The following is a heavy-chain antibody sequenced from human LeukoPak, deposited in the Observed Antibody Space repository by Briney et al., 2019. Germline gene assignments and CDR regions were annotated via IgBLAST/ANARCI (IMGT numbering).Heavy chain of an antibody. CDR3: AKYDYVWGSYAS. CDR1: GFTFSSYS. J-gene: IGHJ5*02. CDR2: ISGGGDTT. D-gene: IGHD3-16*01. V-gene: IGHV3-23*01. Sequence: GGSLRLSCAASGFTFSSYSMNWVRQAPGKGLERVSGISGGGDTTYYADSVKGRFTTSRDNSKNTLYLQMNSLRAEDTAVYYCAKYDYVWGSYASWGQGTLVTVSS.